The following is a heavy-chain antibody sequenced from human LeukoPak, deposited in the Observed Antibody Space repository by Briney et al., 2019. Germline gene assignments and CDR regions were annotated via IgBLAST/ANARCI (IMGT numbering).Heavy chain of an antibody. CDR2: INHSGST. J-gene: IGHJ4*02. D-gene: IGHD5-18*01. CDR1: GGSFSGYY. V-gene: IGHV4-34*01. Sequence: PSETLSLTCAVYGGSFSGYYWSWIRQTPGKGLEWIGEINHSGSTNYNPSLKSRVTISVDTSKNQFSLKLSSVTAADTAVYYCARGGYSYDIDYWGQGTLVTVSS. CDR3: ARGGYSYDIDY.